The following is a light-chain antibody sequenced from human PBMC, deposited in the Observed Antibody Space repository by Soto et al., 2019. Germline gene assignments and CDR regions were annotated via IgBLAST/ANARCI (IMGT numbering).Light chain of an antibody. CDR3: QQYNSYYFT. CDR1: QSISSW. V-gene: IGKV1-5*03. J-gene: IGKJ3*01. Sequence: DIQMTQSPSTLSASVGDRVTITCRASQSISSWLAWYQQKPGKAPKLLIYKASSLESGVPSRFSGSGSGTEFSITISSLQPDDFATNYCQQYNSYYFTFGPGTKVDIK. CDR2: KAS.